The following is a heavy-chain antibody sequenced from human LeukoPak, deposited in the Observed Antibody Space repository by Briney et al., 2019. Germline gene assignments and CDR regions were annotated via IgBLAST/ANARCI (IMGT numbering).Heavy chain of an antibody. V-gene: IGHV3-7*03. CDR3: ARRNAMAV. CDR1: GFTFSNYW. CDR2: ITGDGSET. Sequence: RGPLRLSCAASGFTFSNYWITWVRQAPGEGRGWVAHITGDGSETSYVASVKGRFNISRADAKSSLYLQMKSLRAEHTVVYYCARRNAMAVWGQGTTVIV. J-gene: IGHJ6*02.